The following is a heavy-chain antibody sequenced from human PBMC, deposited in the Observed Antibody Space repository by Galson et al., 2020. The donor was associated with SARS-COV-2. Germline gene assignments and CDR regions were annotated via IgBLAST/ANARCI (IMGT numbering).Heavy chain of an antibody. Sequence: DGPNTYYADSVKGRFTISRDSSQSTLYLQMNSLRPEDTAVYYCARDMKAGTSYYFYMDVWGKGTTVTVSS. D-gene: IGHD6-19*01. V-gene: IGHV3-30*01. J-gene: IGHJ6*03. CDR2: DGPNT. CDR3: ARDMKAGTSYYFYMDV.